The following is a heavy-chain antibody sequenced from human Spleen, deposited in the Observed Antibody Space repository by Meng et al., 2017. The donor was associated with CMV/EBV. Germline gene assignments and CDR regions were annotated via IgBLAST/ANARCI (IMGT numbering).Heavy chain of an antibody. V-gene: IGHV5-51*01. CDR2: IYPGDSDT. CDR3: ARRMVVPAANGYGMDV. Sequence: GGSLRLSCKGSGYSFTSYWIGWVRQMPGKGLEWMGIIYPGDSDTRYSPSFQGQVTISADKSISTAYLQWSSLKASDTAMYYCARRMVVPAANGYGMDVWGQGTTVTVSS. D-gene: IGHD2-2*01. CDR1: GYSFTSYW. J-gene: IGHJ6*02.